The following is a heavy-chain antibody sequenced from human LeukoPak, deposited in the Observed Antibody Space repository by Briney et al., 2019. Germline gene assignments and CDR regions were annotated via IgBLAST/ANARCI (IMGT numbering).Heavy chain of an antibody. CDR2: IYTSGST. CDR1: GGSISSYY. D-gene: IGHD2-2*01. CDR3: ARDIVVPAASNWFDP. Sequence: SETLSLTCTVSGGSISSYYWSWIRQPAGKGLEWIGRIYTSGSTNYNPSLKSRVTMSVDTPKNQFSLKLSSVTAADTAVYYCARDIVVPAASNWFDPWGQGTLVTVSS. J-gene: IGHJ5*02. V-gene: IGHV4-4*07.